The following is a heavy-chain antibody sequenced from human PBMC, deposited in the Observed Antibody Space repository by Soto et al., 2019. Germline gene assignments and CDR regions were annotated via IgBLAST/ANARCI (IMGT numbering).Heavy chain of an antibody. CDR1: GFIFKNSE. CDR2: ISTGDTTI. D-gene: IGHD2-15*01. CDR3: ARDQPRPYVVVVAARYDY. J-gene: IGHJ4*02. V-gene: IGHV3-48*03. Sequence: GGSLRLSCAASGFIFKNSEMNWVRQSPGKGLERVSYISTGDTTIYYADSVMGRFTISRDNAKNSLYLQMNSLRAEDTAVYYCARDQPRPYVVVVAARYDYWGQGTLVTVSS.